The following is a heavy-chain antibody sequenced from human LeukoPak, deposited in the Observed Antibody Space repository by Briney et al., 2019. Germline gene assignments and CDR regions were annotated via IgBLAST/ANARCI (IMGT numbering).Heavy chain of an antibody. CDR2: IDYSGTT. Sequence: SETLSLTCTVSGGSISISGCYWGWIRQPPGKGLEWIGSIDYSGTTYYNPSLKSRVTISVDTSKNQFSLKLTSVTAADTAVYYCARRGISGSHDYWGQGTLVTVSS. J-gene: IGHJ4*02. V-gene: IGHV4-39*01. CDR3: ARRGISGSHDY. CDR1: GGSISISGCY. D-gene: IGHD3-10*01.